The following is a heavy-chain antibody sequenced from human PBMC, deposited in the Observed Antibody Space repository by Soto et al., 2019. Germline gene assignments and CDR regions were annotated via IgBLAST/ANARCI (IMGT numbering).Heavy chain of an antibody. Sequence: QRLSCAASGFTFSSYGIYWVRQAPGKGLDWLAVISFDGSNKYYADSLQGRLTISRDNPKNTLYLAMTSLRAEDTAVYYCAKHHQGLAYCYSYGMDVWGQGGTVTDS. CDR2: ISFDGSNK. V-gene: IGHV3-30*18. CDR3: AKHHQGLAYCYSYGMDV. J-gene: IGHJ6*02. CDR1: GFTFSSYG. D-gene: IGHD3-9*01.